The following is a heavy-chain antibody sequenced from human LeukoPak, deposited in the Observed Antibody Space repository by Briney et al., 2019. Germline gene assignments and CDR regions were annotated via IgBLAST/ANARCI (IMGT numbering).Heavy chain of an antibody. Sequence: AGESLKISCKGSGYSFNGYWIGWVRQKPGKGLEWMGIIYGGDSETKYSPSFQGQVTISVDKSISTAYLQWSSLKASDTAIYYCARHDGYYYESSGYFVWGQGTLVTVAS. V-gene: IGHV5-51*01. D-gene: IGHD3-22*01. CDR3: ARHDGYYYESSGYFV. CDR2: IYGGDSET. J-gene: IGHJ4*02. CDR1: GYSFNGYW.